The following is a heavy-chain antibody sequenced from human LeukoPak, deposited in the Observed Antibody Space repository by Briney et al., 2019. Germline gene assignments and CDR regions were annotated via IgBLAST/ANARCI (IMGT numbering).Heavy chain of an antibody. D-gene: IGHD6-6*01. V-gene: IGHV3-23*01. CDR3: AKGIEYSSSSGYYYYYMDV. J-gene: IGHJ6*03. CDR2: ISGSGGST. Sequence: GGSLRLSCAASGFTFSSYEMNWVRQAPGKGLEWVSAISGSGGSTYYADSVKGRFTISRDNSKNTLYLQMNSLRAEDTAVYYCAKGIEYSSSSGYYYYYMDVWGKGTTVTVSS. CDR1: GFTFSSYE.